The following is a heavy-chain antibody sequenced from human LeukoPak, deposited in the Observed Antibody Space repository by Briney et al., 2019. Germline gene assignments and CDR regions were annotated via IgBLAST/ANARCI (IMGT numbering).Heavy chain of an antibody. CDR1: GFTFSSYG. Sequence: GRSLRLSCAASGFTFSSYGMHWVRQAPGKGLEAPGKGLEWVSTISASGHATYYPDSVRGRFTISRDNSKSTLHLQMDSLRAEDSALYYCAKWPEGATPKFHHWGQGTLVTVSS. V-gene: IGHV3-23*01. CDR3: AKWPEGATPKFHH. J-gene: IGHJ4*02. CDR2: ISASGHAT. D-gene: IGHD1-26*01.